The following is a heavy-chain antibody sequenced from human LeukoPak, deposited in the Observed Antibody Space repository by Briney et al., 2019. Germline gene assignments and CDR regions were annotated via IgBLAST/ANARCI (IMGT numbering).Heavy chain of an antibody. Sequence: GGSLRLSCTTPKFNFHNYGVTWVRQAPGKELEWVSSISGSGGSTQYAASVQGRFTISRDNSKNTLYLQMNSLRAEDTAVYYCAKDPNGDYIGAFDIWGQGTMVTVSS. J-gene: IGHJ3*02. D-gene: IGHD4-17*01. CDR3: AKDPNGDYIGAFDI. CDR1: KFNFHNYG. CDR2: ISGSGGST. V-gene: IGHV3-23*01.